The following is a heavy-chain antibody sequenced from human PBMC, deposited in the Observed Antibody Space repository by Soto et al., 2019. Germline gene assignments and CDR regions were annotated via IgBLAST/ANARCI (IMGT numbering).Heavy chain of an antibody. CDR1: GGSFSGYY. Sequence: QVQLQQWGAGLLKPSETLSLTCAVYGGSFSGYYWSWIREPPGKGLESIGEINHSGSTNYNPSLKRRVTRSVDTSKHQCCLKLRSVTAADTAAYYCARGGPKYDYGSGQDDWGQGNLVTVSS. CDR3: ARGGPKYDYGSGQDD. J-gene: IGHJ4*02. D-gene: IGHD3-10*01. CDR2: INHSGST. V-gene: IGHV4-34*01.